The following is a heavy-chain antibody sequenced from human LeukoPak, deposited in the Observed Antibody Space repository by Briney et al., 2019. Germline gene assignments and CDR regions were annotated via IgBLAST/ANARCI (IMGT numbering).Heavy chain of an antibody. Sequence: SETLSLTCTVSGGSISSSSYYWGWIRQPPGKGLEWIGTIYYSGSAYYNPSLKSRFTISLDTSKNQFSLKLSSVTAADTAVYYCARQEVVANWFDPWGQGTLVTVSS. CDR3: ARQEVVANWFDP. D-gene: IGHD2-15*01. V-gene: IGHV4-39*01. J-gene: IGHJ5*02. CDR1: GGSISSSSYY. CDR2: IYYSGSA.